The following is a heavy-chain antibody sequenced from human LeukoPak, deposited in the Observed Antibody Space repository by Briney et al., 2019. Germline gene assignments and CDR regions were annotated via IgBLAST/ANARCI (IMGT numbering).Heavy chain of an antibody. D-gene: IGHD6-13*01. CDR3: AKLTYSSSWPLFDY. V-gene: IGHV3-33*06. Sequence: GGSLRLSCAASGFTFSSYGMHWVRQAPGKGLEWVAVIWYDGSNKYYADSVKGRFTISRDNSKNTLYLQMNSLRAEDTAVYYCAKLTYSSSWPLFDYWGQGTLVTVSS. CDR2: IWYDGSNK. J-gene: IGHJ4*02. CDR1: GFTFSSYG.